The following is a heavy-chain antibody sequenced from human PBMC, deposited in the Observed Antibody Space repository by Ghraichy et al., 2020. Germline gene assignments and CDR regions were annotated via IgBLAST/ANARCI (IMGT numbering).Heavy chain of an antibody. Sequence: VKVSCKASGGTFSSYAISWVRQAPGQGLEWMGGIIPIFGTANYAQKFQGRVTITADKSTSTAYMELSSLRSEDTAVYYCARDSYYDSSGYLCAFDIWGQGTMVTVSS. V-gene: IGHV1-69*06. D-gene: IGHD3-22*01. CDR2: IIPIFGTA. CDR3: ARDSYYDSSGYLCAFDI. CDR1: GGTFSSYA. J-gene: IGHJ3*02.